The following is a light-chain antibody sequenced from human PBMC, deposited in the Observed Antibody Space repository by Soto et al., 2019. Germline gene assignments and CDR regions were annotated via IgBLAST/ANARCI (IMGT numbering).Light chain of an antibody. J-gene: IGLJ1*01. V-gene: IGLV2-14*01. CDR1: SGDIGASNF. CDR3: TSYTTGRTRA. Sequence: QSVLAQPASVSGSPGQSITISCTGTSGDIGASNFVSWFQQHPGQAPKLIISEVDNRPSGVSDRFSGSKSGNTASLTISGLQAEDEADYYCTSYTTGRTRAXGTGTKVTVL. CDR2: EVD.